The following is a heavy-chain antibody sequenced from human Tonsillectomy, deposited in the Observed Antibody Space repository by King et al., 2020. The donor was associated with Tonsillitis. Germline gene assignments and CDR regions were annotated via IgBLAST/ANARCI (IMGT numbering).Heavy chain of an antibody. CDR2: IYYTGST. J-gene: IGHJ4*02. D-gene: IGHD2-15*01. V-gene: IGHV4-59*01. Sequence: QLQESGPGLVKPSETLSLNCTVSGDSISSYYWSWIRQPPGKGLEWIGYIYYTGSTNYNPSLKSRVTISVDTSKNQFPLKLSSVTAADTAVYYCARFGLGYCSGGNCYSDLDYWGQGTLVTVSS. CDR1: GDSISSYY. CDR3: ARFGLGYCSGGNCYSDLDY.